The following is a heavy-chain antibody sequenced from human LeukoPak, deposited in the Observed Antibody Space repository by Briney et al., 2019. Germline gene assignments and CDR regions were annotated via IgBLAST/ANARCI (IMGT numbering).Heavy chain of an antibody. CDR1: GYTFTGYY. CDR3: ATYFLDTSARD. V-gene: IGHV1-2*02. CDR2: INPNSGGT. J-gene: IGHJ4*02. D-gene: IGHD3-22*01. Sequence: GASVKVSCKASGYTFTGYYMHWVRQAPGQGLEWMGWINPNSGGTSYAQKFQGRVTMTSDTSISTGYMELSSLRSDDTAVYYCATYFLDTSARDWGQGTLVTVSS.